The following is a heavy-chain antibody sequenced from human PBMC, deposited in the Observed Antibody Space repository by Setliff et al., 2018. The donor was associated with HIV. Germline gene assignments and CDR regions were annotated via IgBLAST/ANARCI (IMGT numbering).Heavy chain of an antibody. CDR1: GGSFSGYY. Sequence: PSETLSLTCAVYGGSFSGYYWSWIRQPPGKGLEWIGEINHSGDTNYNPSLKSRVTISVDTSKNQFSLKLSSVTAADTAVYYCASGPTYYYDSSGYFFDYWGQGTLVTVSS. CDR3: ASGPTYYYDSSGYFFDY. D-gene: IGHD3-22*01. J-gene: IGHJ4*02. V-gene: IGHV4-34*01. CDR2: INHSGDT.